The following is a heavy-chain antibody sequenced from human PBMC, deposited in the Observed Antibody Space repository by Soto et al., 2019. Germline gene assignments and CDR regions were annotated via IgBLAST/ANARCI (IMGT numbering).Heavy chain of an antibody. V-gene: IGHV6-1*01. CDR2: TYYRSKWYN. D-gene: IGHD2-15*01. Sequence: PWQTLSLTCAFSGDSISSKSAAWNWIMHSSSRGLEWLGRTYYRSKWYNYYAVSVKSRITVNPDTSKNQFSLQLNSVTPEDTAVYYCARAVVPASENFDYWGQGTLVTVSS. CDR1: GDSISSKSAA. CDR3: ARAVVPASENFDY. J-gene: IGHJ4*02.